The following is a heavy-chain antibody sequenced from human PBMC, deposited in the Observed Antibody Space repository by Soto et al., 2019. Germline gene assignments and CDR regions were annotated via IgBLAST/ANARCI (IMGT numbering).Heavy chain of an antibody. V-gene: IGHV3-64D*06. CDR2: INNDGGSS. CDR1: GFTFSNYA. Sequence: GGSLRLSCSASGFTFSNYAMHWVRQAPGKGPEYVSAINNDGGSSFYADSVKGRFNISRDNFKNMLYLQMSSLRPDDTAIYYCVKVPWEMRDGGVYEYWGQGTLVTVSS. CDR3: VKVPWEMRDGGVYEY. J-gene: IGHJ4*02. D-gene: IGHD1-26*01.